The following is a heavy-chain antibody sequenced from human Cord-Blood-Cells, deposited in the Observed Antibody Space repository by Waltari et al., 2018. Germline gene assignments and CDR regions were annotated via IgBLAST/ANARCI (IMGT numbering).Heavy chain of an antibody. J-gene: IGHJ4*02. V-gene: IGHV3-15*01. Sequence: EVQLVESGGGLVKPGGSLRLSCAASGFTFSNAWMSWVRQAPGKGVEWVGRIKSKTDGGTTDYAAPVKGRFTISRDDSKNTLYLQMNSLKTEDTAVYYCTTDLGSGWYSPGYWGQGTLVTVSS. CDR2: IKSKTDGGTT. D-gene: IGHD6-19*01. CDR1: GFTFSNAW. CDR3: TTDLGSGWYSPGY.